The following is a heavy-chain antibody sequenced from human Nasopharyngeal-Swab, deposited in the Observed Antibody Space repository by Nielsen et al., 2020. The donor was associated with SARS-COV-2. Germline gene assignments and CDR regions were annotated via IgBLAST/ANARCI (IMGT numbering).Heavy chain of an antibody. CDR3: TTDFYFDY. Sequence: GESLNISCAASGFIFSASAIHWVRQPSGKGLEWVGRIGDKDHNYATTYGASVQGRFTISRDDSKNTAFLQMDSLKTEDTALYYCTTDFYFDYWGQGTLVTVSS. J-gene: IGHJ4*02. V-gene: IGHV3-73*01. CDR1: GFIFSASA. CDR2: IGDKDHNYAT.